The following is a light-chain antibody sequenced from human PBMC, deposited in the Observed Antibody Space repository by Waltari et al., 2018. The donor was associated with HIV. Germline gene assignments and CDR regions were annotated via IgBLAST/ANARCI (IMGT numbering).Light chain of an antibody. J-gene: IGLJ1*01. CDR3: ATWDDNLNTYV. CDR1: TSNIRATY. CDR2: SND. Sequence: QSVLSQPPSMSGAPGQRVTLPCSGNTSNIRATYVDWFQHGPDAAPKLFSFSNDRRPSGVPGRVSGSKAGTSAYLAISGLRPEDEADYYCATWDDNLNTYVFGPGTRLSVL. V-gene: IGLV1-47*01.